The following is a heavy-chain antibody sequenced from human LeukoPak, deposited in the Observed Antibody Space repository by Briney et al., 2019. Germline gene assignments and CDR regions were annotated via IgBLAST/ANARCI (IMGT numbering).Heavy chain of an antibody. CDR2: IYYSGST. CDR3: ARGDSRLLSWFDP. Sequence: SQTLSLTCTVSGGSISSGGDSWSWIRQHPGKGLEWIRYIYYSGSTYYNPSLKSRVSISVDTSNNQFSLKLNSVTAADTAVYYCARGDSRLLSWFDPWGQGTLVTVSS. J-gene: IGHJ5*02. D-gene: IGHD2/OR15-2a*01. V-gene: IGHV4-31*03. CDR1: GGSISSGGDS.